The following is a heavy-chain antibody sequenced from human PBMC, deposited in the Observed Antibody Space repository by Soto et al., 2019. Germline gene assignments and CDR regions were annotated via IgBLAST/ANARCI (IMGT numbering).Heavy chain of an antibody. Sequence: EVQLVESEGGLVQRGGSLRLSSAASGFTFNYYWMHWVRQAPGQGLVWVSHIHSDGSSTTYADSVKGRFTISRDNAKKTLYLQMSSPRAEDTAVYYCARGDKGGLALWGQGTTVTVSS. CDR3: ARGDKGGLAL. D-gene: IGHD2-15*01. V-gene: IGHV3-74*01. J-gene: IGHJ3*01. CDR1: GFTFNYYW. CDR2: IHSDGSST.